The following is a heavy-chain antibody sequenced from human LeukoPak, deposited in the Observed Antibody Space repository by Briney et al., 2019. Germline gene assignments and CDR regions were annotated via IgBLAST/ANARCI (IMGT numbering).Heavy chain of an antibody. Sequence: GGSLRLSCAASGFTFSSYGMHWVRQAPGKGLEWVAVISYDGSNKYYADSVKGRFTISRDNSKNTLYLQMNSLRAEDTAVYYCAKDPHRTMVRGAPFDYWGQGTLVTVSS. J-gene: IGHJ4*02. D-gene: IGHD3-10*01. CDR3: AKDPHRTMVRGAPFDY. CDR1: GFTFSSYG. V-gene: IGHV3-30*18. CDR2: ISYDGSNK.